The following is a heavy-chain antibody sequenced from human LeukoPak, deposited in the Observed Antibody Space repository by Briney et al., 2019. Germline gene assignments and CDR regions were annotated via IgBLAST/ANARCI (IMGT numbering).Heavy chain of an antibody. J-gene: IGHJ4*02. CDR3: AKAPLGWELLIVY. CDR1: GFTFSRYG. D-gene: IGHD1-26*01. V-gene: IGHV3-30*02. Sequence: QPGRSLRLSCAASGFTFSRYGIHWVRQAPGKGLEWVAFIRYDGSNKYYADSVKGRFTISRDNSKNTLYLQMNSLRAEDTAVYYCAKAPLGWELLIVYWGQGTLVTVSS. CDR2: IRYDGSNK.